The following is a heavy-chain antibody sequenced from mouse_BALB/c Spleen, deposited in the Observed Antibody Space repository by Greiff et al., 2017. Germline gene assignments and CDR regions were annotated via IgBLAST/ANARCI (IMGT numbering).Heavy chain of an antibody. CDR2: INSNGGST. CDR3: ARAIGSPYWYFDV. D-gene: IGHD1-1*01. J-gene: IGHJ1*01. V-gene: IGHV5-6-3*01. CDR1: GFTFSSYG. Sequence: EVQVVESGGGLVQPGGSLKLSCAASGFTFSSYGMSWVRQTPDKRLELVATINSNGGSTYYPDSVKGRFTISRDNAKNTLYLQMSSLKSEDTAMYYCARAIGSPYWYFDVWGAGTTVTVSS.